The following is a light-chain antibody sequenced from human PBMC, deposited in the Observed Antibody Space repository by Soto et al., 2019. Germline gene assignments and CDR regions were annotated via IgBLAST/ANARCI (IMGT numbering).Light chain of an antibody. CDR1: QGISSY. CDR2: AAS. J-gene: IGKJ1*01. CDR3: QQLKSYPLT. Sequence: DIQLTQSPSFLSAPVGDRVTITCRASQGISSYLAWYQQKPGKAPKLLIYAASTLQSGVPSRFSGSGSGTEFTLTISSLQPEDFAAYYCQQLKSYPLTFGQGTKVDIK. V-gene: IGKV1-9*01.